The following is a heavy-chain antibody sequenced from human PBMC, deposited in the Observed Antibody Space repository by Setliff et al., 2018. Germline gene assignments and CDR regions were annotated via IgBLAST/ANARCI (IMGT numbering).Heavy chain of an antibody. CDR2: IIPIFGTA. CDR1: GGTFSSYA. Sequence: VASVKVSCKTSGGTFSSYAISWVRQAPGQGLEWMGGIIPIFGTANYAQKFQGRVTITTDESTSTAYMELSCLRSEDTAVYYCASFVDTAMVAGFYWGQGTLVTVSS. D-gene: IGHD5-18*01. V-gene: IGHV1-69*05. J-gene: IGHJ4*02. CDR3: ASFVDTAMVAGFY.